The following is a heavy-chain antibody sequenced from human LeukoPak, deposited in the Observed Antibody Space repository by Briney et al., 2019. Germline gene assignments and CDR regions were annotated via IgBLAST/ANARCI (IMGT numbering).Heavy chain of an antibody. V-gene: IGHV1-2*02. D-gene: IGHD6-6*01. CDR1: RYTFTDYN. J-gene: IGHJ4*02. CDR2: INPNSGGT. Sequence: GASLKVSCKASRYTFTDYNMHWVPQAPGQGLEWMGWINPNSGGTNFAQKFQGRVAMTRDTSISTAYMELGSLRSDDTAVYYCARARWQLVPYFDSWGQGTLVTVSS. CDR3: ARARWQLVPYFDS.